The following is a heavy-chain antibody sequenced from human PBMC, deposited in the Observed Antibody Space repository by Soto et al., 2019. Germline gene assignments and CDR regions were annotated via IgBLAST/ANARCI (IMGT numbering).Heavy chain of an antibody. CDR3: ARVFAEPSITTRYFYSFDV. J-gene: IGHJ6*02. CDR1: GYTFINYA. CDR2: INVGNSGT. Sequence: QLVQSGAGVKSPGASVTLSCKGSGYTFINYAIHWVRQAPGRGLEWMGWINVGNSGTQYSEKFQGRISITNDTYVSRVQTELRSPSSQDTDVYYCARVFAEPSITTRYFYSFDVWGQGTTVTVSS. V-gene: IGHV1-3*01. D-gene: IGHD3-22*01.